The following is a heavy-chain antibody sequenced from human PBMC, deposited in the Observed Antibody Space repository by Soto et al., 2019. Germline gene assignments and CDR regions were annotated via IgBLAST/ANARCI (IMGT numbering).Heavy chain of an antibody. D-gene: IGHD6-19*01. Sequence: EVQQLESGGGLVQPGGSLRLSCAASGFTFSSYGMSWVRQARGKGLEWVSAISGSGGSTYNADSVKGRFTISRDNSKNTLYVQMNSLRAEDTAVYYCAKNEGYSSGWYLDWGQGTLVTVSS. CDR1: GFTFSSYG. CDR2: ISGSGGST. J-gene: IGHJ4*02. CDR3: AKNEGYSSGWYLD. V-gene: IGHV3-23*01.